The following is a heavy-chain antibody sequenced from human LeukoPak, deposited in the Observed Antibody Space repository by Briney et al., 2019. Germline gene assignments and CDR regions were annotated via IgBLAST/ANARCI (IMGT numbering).Heavy chain of an antibody. V-gene: IGHV4-61*02. CDR1: GGSISSGSYY. CDR3: ANLASTAARGHAFDI. J-gene: IGHJ3*02. CDR2: IYTSGST. Sequence: PSETLSLTCTVSGGSISSGSYYWSWIRQPAGKGLEWIGRIYTSGSTNYNPSLKSRVTISVDTSKNQFSLKLSSVTAADTAVYYCANLASTAARGHAFDIWGQGKMVTVSS. D-gene: IGHD6-6*01.